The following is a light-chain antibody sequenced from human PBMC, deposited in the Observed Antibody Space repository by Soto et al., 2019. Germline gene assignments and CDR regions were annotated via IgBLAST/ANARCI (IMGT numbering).Light chain of an antibody. CDR2: GAS. V-gene: IGKV3-15*01. J-gene: IGKJ4*01. CDR1: QSVSSN. Sequence: EIVMTQSPATLSVSPGERATLSCRASQSVSSNLAWYQQKPGQAPRLLIYGASTRATGIPARFSRSGCGTDFTLPISSRQSEDVAVDYCQQYNNWPLSFGGGKKGEIK. CDR3: QQYNNWPLS.